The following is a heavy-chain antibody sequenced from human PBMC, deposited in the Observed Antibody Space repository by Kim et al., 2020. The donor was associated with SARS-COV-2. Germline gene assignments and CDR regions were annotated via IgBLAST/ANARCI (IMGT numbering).Heavy chain of an antibody. CDR2: INSDGSST. CDR1: GFTFSSYW. J-gene: IGHJ6*02. CDR3: ARDDTEWELPNEVPYYYGMDV. V-gene: IGHV3-74*01. Sequence: GGSLRLSCAASGFTFSSYWMHWVRQAPGKGLVWVSRINSDGSSTSYADSVKGRFTISRDNAKNTLYLQMNSLRAEDTAVYYCARDDTEWELPNEVPYYYGMDVWGQGTTVTVSS. D-gene: IGHD1-26*01.